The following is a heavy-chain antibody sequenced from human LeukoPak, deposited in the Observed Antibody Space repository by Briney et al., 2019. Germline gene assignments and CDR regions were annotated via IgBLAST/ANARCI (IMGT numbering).Heavy chain of an antibody. CDR1: GFTFSSYA. Sequence: GGSLRLSCAASGFTFSSYAMSWVRQAPGKGLEWVSAISGSGGNTYYADSVKGRVTISRDNSKNTLYLQMNSLRAEDTAVYYCVGRGYSVPNWFDPWGQGTLVTVSS. CDR3: VGRGYSVPNWFDP. CDR2: ISGSGGNT. D-gene: IGHD3-22*01. J-gene: IGHJ5*02. V-gene: IGHV3-23*01.